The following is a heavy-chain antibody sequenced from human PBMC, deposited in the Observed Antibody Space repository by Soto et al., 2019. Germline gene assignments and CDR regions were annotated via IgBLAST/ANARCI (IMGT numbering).Heavy chain of an antibody. V-gene: IGHV1-8*01. Sequence: GASVKVSCKASGYTFSNYNINWVRQASGQGLEWMGWMNPDSGNTGYAEKFQGRVTMTRNSSISTAYMKLSGLRSEDTAVYYCAREAASDPSFYYHYMDVWGKGTTVTVSS. CDR3: AREAASDPSFYYHYMDV. J-gene: IGHJ6*03. D-gene: IGHD3-10*01. CDR2: MNPDSGNT. CDR1: GYTFSNYN.